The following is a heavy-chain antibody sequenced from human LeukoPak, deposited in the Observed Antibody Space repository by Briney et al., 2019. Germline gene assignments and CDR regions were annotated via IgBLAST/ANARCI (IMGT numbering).Heavy chain of an antibody. CDR1: GFSFSTSW. CDR2: VQSDGTT. CDR3: ARDGSYKFDY. D-gene: IGHD1-26*01. Sequence: GGSLRLSCAASGFSFSTSWMHWVRHTPGKGLVWVARVQSDGTTIYADSVKGRFTISRDNAKNTLYLQMNSLRAEDTAFYYCARDGSYKFDYWGQGTLITVSS. V-gene: IGHV3-74*01. J-gene: IGHJ4*02.